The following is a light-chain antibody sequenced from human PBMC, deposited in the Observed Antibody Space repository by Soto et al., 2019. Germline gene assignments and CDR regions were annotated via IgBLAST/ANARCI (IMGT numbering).Light chain of an antibody. Sequence: QSALTQPASVSGSPGQSITISCTGTSSDVGSFNLVSWYQQHPGKAPKLMIYEGTKRPSGVSNRFAGSKSGNTASLTISGLQAEDEADYHCCSYAGSNTVIFGGGTKLTVL. CDR1: SSDVGSFNL. J-gene: IGLJ2*01. CDR3: CSYAGSNTVI. V-gene: IGLV2-23*01. CDR2: EGT.